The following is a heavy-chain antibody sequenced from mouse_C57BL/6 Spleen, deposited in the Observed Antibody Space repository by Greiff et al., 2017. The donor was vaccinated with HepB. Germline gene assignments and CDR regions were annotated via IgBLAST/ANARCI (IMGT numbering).Heavy chain of an antibody. CDR1: GYTFTSYW. CDR3: AREGLRSLAGGYFDV. CDR2: IDPSDSET. D-gene: IGHD1-1*01. J-gene: IGHJ1*03. Sequence: QVQLQQPGAELVRPGSSVKLSCKASGYTFTSYWMHWVKQRPIQGLEWIGNIDPSDSETHYNQKFKDKATLTVDKSSSTAYMQLSSLTSEDSAVYFCAREGLRSLAGGYFDVCGTGTTVTVSS. V-gene: IGHV1-52*01.